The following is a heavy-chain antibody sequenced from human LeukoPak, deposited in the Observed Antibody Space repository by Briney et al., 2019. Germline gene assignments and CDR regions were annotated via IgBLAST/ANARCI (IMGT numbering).Heavy chain of an antibody. CDR2: TYYRSKWYN. CDR1: GDSVSSNSAA. Sequence: SQTLSLTCAISGDSVSSNSAAWNWIRQSPSRGPEWLGRTYYRSKWYNDYAVSVKSRITINPDTSKNQFSLQLNSVTPEDTAVYYCAKVEMATRSHYYFDYWGQGTLVTVSS. V-gene: IGHV6-1*01. CDR3: AKVEMATRSHYYFDY. J-gene: IGHJ4*02. D-gene: IGHD5-24*01.